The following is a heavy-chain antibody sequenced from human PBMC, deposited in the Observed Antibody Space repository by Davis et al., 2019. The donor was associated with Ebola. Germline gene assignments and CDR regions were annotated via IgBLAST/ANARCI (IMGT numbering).Heavy chain of an antibody. CDR2: ISSSSSYT. CDR3: AKDQRGRIVGATFGY. Sequence: GGSLRLSCAASGFTFSDYYMSWIRQAPGKGLEWVSYISSSSSYTNYADSVKGRFTISRDNSKNTLYLQMNSLRAEDTAVYYCAKDQRGRIVGATFGYWGQGTLVTVSS. CDR1: GFTFSDYY. D-gene: IGHD1-26*01. J-gene: IGHJ4*02. V-gene: IGHV3-11*05.